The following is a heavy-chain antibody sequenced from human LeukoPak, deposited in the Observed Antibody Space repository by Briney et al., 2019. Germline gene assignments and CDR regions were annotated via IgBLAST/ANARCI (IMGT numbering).Heavy chain of an antibody. Sequence: SETLSLTCTVSGGSISSSSYFWGWIRQPPGKGLEWVGSMSYSGSTYYNPSLKSRVTISVDTSKNQFSLKLSPVTAADPAVYYGASQTRRMEVGSYNKGMEAGAKGPTATVS. V-gene: IGHV4-39*07. CDR2: MSYSGST. J-gene: IGHJ6*03. CDR3: ASQTRRMEVGSYNKGMEA. CDR1: GGSISSSSYF. D-gene: IGHD3-10*01.